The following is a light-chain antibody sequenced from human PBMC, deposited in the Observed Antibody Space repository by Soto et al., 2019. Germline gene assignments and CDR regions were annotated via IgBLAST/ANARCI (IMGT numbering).Light chain of an antibody. CDR1: QSIGSE. Sequence: ITCRASQSIGSELAWYQQKPGKAPKLLIYKASSLESGVPSTFSGCGSGTELSLTVSSLQHYDCATYYCPQYESYSREFGRGTKVDIK. J-gene: IGKJ1*01. CDR2: KAS. V-gene: IGKV1-5*03. CDR3: PQYESYSRE.